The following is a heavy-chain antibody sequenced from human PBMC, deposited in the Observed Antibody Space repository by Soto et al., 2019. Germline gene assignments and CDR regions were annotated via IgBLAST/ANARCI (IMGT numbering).Heavy chain of an antibody. V-gene: IGHV1-69*06. CDR1: GGTFSTNP. Sequence: QVQLVQSGAEVKMPGSSVKVSCKASGGTFSTNPISWVRQAPGQGLEWMGGTSPIFGSGSSSQTCHGRITVTAEKSTNTAYMELSNLTSGDTAVYYCARRQSGGFHRYFDSWGQGTLVTVSS. CDR2: TSPIFGSG. J-gene: IGHJ4*02. D-gene: IGHD2-15*01. CDR3: ARRQSGGFHRYFDS.